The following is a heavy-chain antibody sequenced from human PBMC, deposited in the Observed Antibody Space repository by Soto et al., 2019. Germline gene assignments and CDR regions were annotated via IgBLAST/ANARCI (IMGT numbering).Heavy chain of an antibody. CDR1: GFTFSSYS. J-gene: IGHJ4*02. CDR2: ISSSSSTI. V-gene: IGHV3-48*01. D-gene: IGHD6-19*01. Sequence: GGSLRLSCAASGFTFSSYSMNWVRQAPGKGLEWVSYISSSSSTIYYADSVKGRFTISRDNAKNSLYLQMNSLRAEDTAVYYCARDLFGMAGTFDYWGQGTLVTVSS. CDR3: ARDLFGMAGTFDY.